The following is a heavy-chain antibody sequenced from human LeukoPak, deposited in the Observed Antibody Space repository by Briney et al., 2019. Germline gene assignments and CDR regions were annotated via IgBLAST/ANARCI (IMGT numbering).Heavy chain of an antibody. D-gene: IGHD6-13*01. CDR1: GFTFTRYW. J-gene: IGHJ4*02. Sequence: GGSLRLSCAVSGFTFTRYWMHWVRRAPGKGLVWVSRINTDGSITTYADSVKGRFTISRDNAKNTLYLQMNSLRAEDTAVYYCANALTTNVAAASDFWGQGTLVTVSS. CDR2: INTDGSIT. V-gene: IGHV3-74*01. CDR3: ANALTTNVAAASDF.